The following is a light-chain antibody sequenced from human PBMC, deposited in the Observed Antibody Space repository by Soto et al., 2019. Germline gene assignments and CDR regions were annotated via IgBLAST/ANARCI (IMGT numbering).Light chain of an antibody. J-gene: IGLJ3*02. CDR2: EVS. CDR3: ASYTISTTWV. Sequence: QSALTQPASVSESPGQSITISCTGSSSDVGGYNYVSWFQQHPNKAPKLIIYEVSYRPSGVSNRFSGSKSGNTASLTISGLQAEDEADYHCASYTISTTWVFGGGTKLTVL. CDR1: SSDVGGYNY. V-gene: IGLV2-14*03.